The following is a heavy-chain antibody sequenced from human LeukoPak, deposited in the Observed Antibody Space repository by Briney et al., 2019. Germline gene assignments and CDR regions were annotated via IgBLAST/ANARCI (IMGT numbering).Heavy chain of an antibody. CDR2: IYYSGST. V-gene: IGHV4-59*08. CDR3: ASSDSDPYYFDY. D-gene: IGHD3/OR15-3a*01. J-gene: IGHJ4*02. CDR1: GGSISSYY. Sequence: SETLSLTCTVSGGSISSYYWSWIRQPPGKGLEWIGYIYYSGSTNYNPSLKSRVTISVDTSKYQFSLKLSSVTAADTAVYYCASSDSDPYYFDYWGQGTLVTVSS.